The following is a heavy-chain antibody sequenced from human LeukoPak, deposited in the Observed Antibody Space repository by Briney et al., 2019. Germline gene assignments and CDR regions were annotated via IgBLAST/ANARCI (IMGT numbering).Heavy chain of an antibody. CDR3: AREFGDFDY. J-gene: IGHJ4*02. V-gene: IGHV4-59*01. CDR1: GGSISSYY. Sequence: SSETLSLTCTVSGGSISSYYWSWIRQPPGKGLEWIGYIYYSGSTNYNPSLKSRVTISVDTSKNQFSLKLSSVTAADTAVYYCAREFGDFDYWGQGTLVTVSS. CDR2: IYYSGST. D-gene: IGHD3-10*01.